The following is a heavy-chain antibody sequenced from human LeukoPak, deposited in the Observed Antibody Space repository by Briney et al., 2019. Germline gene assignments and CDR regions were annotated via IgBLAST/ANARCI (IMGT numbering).Heavy chain of an antibody. CDR2: INPSGGST. Sequence: ASVKASCKASGYTFTSYYMHWVRQAPGQGLEWMGLINPSGGSTSYAQKFQGRVTMTRDTSTSTVYMELSSLRSEDTAVYYCARGSYGDYGSYYYYGMDVWGQGTTVTVSS. CDR3: ARGSYGDYGSYYYYGMDV. V-gene: IGHV1-46*01. CDR1: GYTFTSYY. D-gene: IGHD4-17*01. J-gene: IGHJ6*02.